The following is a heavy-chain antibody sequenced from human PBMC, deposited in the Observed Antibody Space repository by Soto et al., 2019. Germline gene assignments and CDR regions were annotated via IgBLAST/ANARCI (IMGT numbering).Heavy chain of an antibody. CDR2: ISSSGSTI. D-gene: IGHD3-16*02. CDR1: GFTFSDYY. J-gene: IGHJ5*02. Sequence: LRLSCAASGFTFSDYYMSWIRQAPGKGLEWVSYISSSGSTIYYADSVKGRFTISRDNAKNSLYLQMNSLRAEDTAVYYCARDYDYIWGSYRPPNWFDPWGEGTLVTVSS. V-gene: IGHV3-11*01. CDR3: ARDYDYIWGSYRPPNWFDP.